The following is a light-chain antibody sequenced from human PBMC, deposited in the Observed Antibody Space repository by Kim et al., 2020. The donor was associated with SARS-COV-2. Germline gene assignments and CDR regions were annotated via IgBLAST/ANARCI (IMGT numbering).Light chain of an antibody. Sequence: SVSPGERATLSCRARQSVSNNLAWYQQKPGQAPRLLIYVASARATGIPARFSGSGSGTEFTLTISSLQSEDFAVYYCQQYNNWPYTFGQGTKLEI. V-gene: IGKV3-15*01. J-gene: IGKJ2*01. CDR2: VAS. CDR3: QQYNNWPYT. CDR1: QSVSNN.